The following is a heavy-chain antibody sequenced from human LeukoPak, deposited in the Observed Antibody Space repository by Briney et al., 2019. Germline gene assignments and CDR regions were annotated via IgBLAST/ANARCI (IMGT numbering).Heavy chain of an antibody. V-gene: IGHV5-51*01. CDR1: GYSFTNYW. Sequence: PGESLKISCKGSGYSFTNYWVGWVRQMPGKGLEWMGIIYPNNSDSRYSPSFRGRVTISVDRSITTAYLQWNSLKPSDTAMYYCALSSGAFDSAGYFDYWGQGTLVTVSS. CDR3: ALSSGAFDSAGYFDY. J-gene: IGHJ4*02. CDR2: IYPNNSDS. D-gene: IGHD2-15*01.